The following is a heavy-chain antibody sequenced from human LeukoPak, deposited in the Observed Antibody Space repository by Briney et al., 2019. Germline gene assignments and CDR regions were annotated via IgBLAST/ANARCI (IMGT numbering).Heavy chain of an antibody. V-gene: IGHV1-46*01. Sequence: ASVKVSCMASGYTFTSYDINWVRQAPGQGLEWMGIINPSGGSTSYAQKFQGRVTMTRDMSTSTVYMELSSLRSEDTAVYYCARDPASYYYMDVWGKGTTVTVSS. J-gene: IGHJ6*03. CDR3: ARDPASYYYMDV. CDR1: GYTFTSYD. CDR2: INPSGGST.